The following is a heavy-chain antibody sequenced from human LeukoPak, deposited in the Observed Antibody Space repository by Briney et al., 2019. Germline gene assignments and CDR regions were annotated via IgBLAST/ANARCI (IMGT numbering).Heavy chain of an antibody. CDR2: INHSGST. CDR3: ARVMTTVTTPDY. D-gene: IGHD4-17*01. V-gene: IGHV4-34*01. Sequence: ASETLSLTCAVYGGSFSGYYWSWIRQPPGKGLEWIGEINHSGSTNYNPSLKSRVTISVDTSKNQFSLKLSSVTAADTAVYYCARVMTTVTTPDYWGQGTLVTVSS. J-gene: IGHJ4*02. CDR1: GGSFSGYY.